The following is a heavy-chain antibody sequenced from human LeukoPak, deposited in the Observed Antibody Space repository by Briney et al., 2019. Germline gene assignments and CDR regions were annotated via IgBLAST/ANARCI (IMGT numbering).Heavy chain of an antibody. CDR1: GYSISSGYD. CDR2: ISQSGNT. Sequence: PSETLSLTCTVSGYSISSGYDWGWMRQAPGKGLEWLGSISQSGNTYNNPSLKSRVTLSVDTSKNQVSLKLTSVSAADTAVYYCAREDRGYSYKKTWFDPWGQGTLVTVSS. J-gene: IGHJ5*02. D-gene: IGHD5-18*01. CDR3: AREDRGYSYKKTWFDP. V-gene: IGHV4-38-2*02.